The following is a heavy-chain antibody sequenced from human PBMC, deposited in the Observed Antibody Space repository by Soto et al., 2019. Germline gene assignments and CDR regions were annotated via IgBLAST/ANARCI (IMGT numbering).Heavy chain of an antibody. CDR1: GFTFSSYA. V-gene: IGHV3-23*01. D-gene: IGHD6-13*01. Sequence: EVQLLESGGGLVQPGGSLRLSCAASGFTFSSYAMNWVRQAPGKGLEWVSVISGSGDSTYYADSVKGRFTISRDNSKNTLSLQMNSLRAVDTAIYYCARRTSSWYFDYWGQGTLVTVSS. CDR2: ISGSGDST. J-gene: IGHJ4*02. CDR3: ARRTSSWYFDY.